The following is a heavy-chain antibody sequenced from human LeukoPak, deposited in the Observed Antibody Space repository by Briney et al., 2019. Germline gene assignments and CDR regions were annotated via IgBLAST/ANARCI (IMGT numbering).Heavy chain of an antibody. V-gene: IGHV3-30-3*01. CDR1: GFTFSNSA. Sequence: PGGSLRLSCAVSGFTFSNSAMHWVRLAPGKGLEWLAVMSFDETTEYYADSVKGRFSVSRDNSGNTLFLQMSSLRIDDTAFYYCASSGHLIFSSFHSWDQGTLVTVSS. CDR2: MSFDETTE. CDR3: ASSGHLIFSSFHS. D-gene: IGHD2-21*01. J-gene: IGHJ5*01.